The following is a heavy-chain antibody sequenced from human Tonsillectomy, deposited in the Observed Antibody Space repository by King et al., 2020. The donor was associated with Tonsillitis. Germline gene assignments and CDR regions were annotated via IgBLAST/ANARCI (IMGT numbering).Heavy chain of an antibody. CDR2: INPSGGST. Sequence: VQLVESGAEVKKPGASVKVSCKASGYTFTSYYMHWLRQAPGQRLEWMGIINPSGGSTIYAQKFQGRVTMTRDTSTSTVYMELGSLRSEDTAFYYCANAIGGGRPFDYWGQGTLVTVSS. D-gene: IGHD3-10*01. J-gene: IGHJ4*02. V-gene: IGHV1-46*01. CDR3: ANAIGGGRPFDY. CDR1: GYTFTSYY.